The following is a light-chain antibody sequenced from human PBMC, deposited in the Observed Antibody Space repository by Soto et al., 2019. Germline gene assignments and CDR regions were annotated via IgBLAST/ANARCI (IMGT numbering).Light chain of an antibody. V-gene: IGKV1-9*01. Sequence: DIQLTQSPSFLSASIGDRVTITCRATHDIRGHLAWYQQKPGRAPKLLIYETSTLQSGVPSRFSGSGSGTQFTLTVSSLQPEDFATYYCHQVNAAPLTFGGGTKVEIK. CDR1: HDIRGH. CDR2: ETS. J-gene: IGKJ4*01. CDR3: HQVNAAPLT.